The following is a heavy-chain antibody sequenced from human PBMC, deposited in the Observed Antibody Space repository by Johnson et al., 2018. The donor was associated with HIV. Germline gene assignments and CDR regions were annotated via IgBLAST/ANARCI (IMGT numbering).Heavy chain of an antibody. Sequence: RFTISRDDSKNTQYLQMNSLKTEDTAVYYCTTDAPITMVRGVIGVTFDIWGQGTLVTVSS. J-gene: IGHJ3*02. D-gene: IGHD3-10*01. CDR3: TTDAPITMVRGVIGVTFDI. V-gene: IGHV3-15*01.